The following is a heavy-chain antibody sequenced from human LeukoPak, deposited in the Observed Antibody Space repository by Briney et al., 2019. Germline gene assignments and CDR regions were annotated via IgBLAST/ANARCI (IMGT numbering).Heavy chain of an antibody. Sequence: SETLSLTCAVYGGSFSGYYWSWIRQPPGKGLEWIGEINHSGSTNYNPSLKSRVTISVDTSKNQFSLKLSSVTAADTAVYYCARGGVSYDYVWGGYRYLSWFDPWGQGTLVTVSS. CDR3: ARGGVSYDYVWGGYRYLSWFDP. CDR2: INHSGST. D-gene: IGHD3-16*02. J-gene: IGHJ5*02. CDR1: GGSFSGYY. V-gene: IGHV4-34*01.